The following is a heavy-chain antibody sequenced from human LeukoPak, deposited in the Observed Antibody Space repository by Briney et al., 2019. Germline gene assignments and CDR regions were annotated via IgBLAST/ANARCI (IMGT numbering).Heavy chain of an antibody. CDR1: GGTFSSYA. CDR3: ARADSSNWYWFDP. V-gene: IGHV1-2*02. J-gene: IGHJ5*02. Sequence: ASVKVSCKASGGTFSSYAISWVRQAPGQGLEWMGWINPNSGGTNYEQKFQGRVTMTRDTSMSTAYMELSSLRSDDTAVYYCARADSSNWYWFDPWGQGTLVTVSS. CDR2: INPNSGGT. D-gene: IGHD6-13*01.